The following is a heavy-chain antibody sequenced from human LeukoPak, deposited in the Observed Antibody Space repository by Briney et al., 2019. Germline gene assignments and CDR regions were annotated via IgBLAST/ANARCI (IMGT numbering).Heavy chain of an antibody. Sequence: GGSLRLSCAASGFTFSSYSMNWVRQAPGKGLEWVSSISSSSSYIYYADSVKGRFTISRDNAKNSLYLQMNSLRAEDTAVYYCARDFSSGWSMTYYYYGTDVWGQGTTVTVSS. CDR1: GFTFSSYS. CDR3: ARDFSSGWSMTYYYYGTDV. CDR2: ISSSSSYI. J-gene: IGHJ6*02. D-gene: IGHD6-19*01. V-gene: IGHV3-21*01.